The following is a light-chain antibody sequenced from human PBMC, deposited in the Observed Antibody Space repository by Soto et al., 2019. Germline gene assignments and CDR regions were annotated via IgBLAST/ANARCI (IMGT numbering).Light chain of an antibody. CDR1: QNIDGNF. CDR3: QQYGASPFT. CDR2: AAF. Sequence: EIVLTQSPGTLSLSPGERATLSCRASQNIDGNFLVWHQQKPGQATRLLINAAFTRATGIPDRFSGSGSGTDVTLTISRLEPEDVAVYYCQQYGASPFTFGGGTKVEIK. J-gene: IGKJ4*01. V-gene: IGKV3-20*01.